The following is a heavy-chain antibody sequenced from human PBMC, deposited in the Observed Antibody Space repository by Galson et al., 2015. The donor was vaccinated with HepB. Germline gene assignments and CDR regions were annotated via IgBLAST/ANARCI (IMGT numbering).Heavy chain of an antibody. CDR2: IIPTFGKP. D-gene: IGHD3-9*01. V-gene: IGHV1-69*04. CDR1: GDTFSTYA. CDR3: ARARYYDSLTYAFDS. J-gene: IGHJ3*02. Sequence: SVKVSCKASGDTFSTYAMNWVRQASGQGLEWMGRIIPTFGKPNYPQKFQGRVTITADISTTTVYMELRSLRSEDTAIYFCARARYYDSLTYAFDSWGQGTMVTVSS.